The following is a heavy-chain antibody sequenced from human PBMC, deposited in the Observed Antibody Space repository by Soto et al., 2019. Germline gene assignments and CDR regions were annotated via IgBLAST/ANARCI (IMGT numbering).Heavy chain of an antibody. D-gene: IGHD3-10*01. V-gene: IGHV4-31*03. J-gene: IGHJ2*01. CDR2: ISYTGST. CDR3: AARGVEWYFDL. Sequence: SETLSLTCTVSGGSISSGGYYWNWIRQHPGKGLEWIGYISYTGSTYYNPSLKSRVTISVDTSENHFSLKLNSVTAADTAVYYCAARGVEWYFDLWGRGTLVTVSS. CDR1: GGSISSGGYY.